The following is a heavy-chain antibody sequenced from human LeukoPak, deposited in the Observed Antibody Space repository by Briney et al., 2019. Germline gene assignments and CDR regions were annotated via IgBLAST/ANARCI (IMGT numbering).Heavy chain of an antibody. D-gene: IGHD6-19*01. CDR2: INPNSGGT. CDR1: GYTFTGYY. J-gene: IGHJ4*02. CDR3: ARGRYSSGWYRVDY. V-gene: IGHV1-2*04. Sequence: ASVKVSCKASGYTFTGYYMHWVRQAPGQGLEWMGWINPNSGGTNYAQKFQGWVTMTRDTSISTAYVELSRLRSDDTAVYYCARGRYSSGWYRVDYWGQGTLVTVSS.